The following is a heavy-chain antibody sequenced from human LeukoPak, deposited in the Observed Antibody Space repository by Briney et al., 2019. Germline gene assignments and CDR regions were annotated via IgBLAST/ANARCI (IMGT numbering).Heavy chain of an antibody. J-gene: IGHJ6*02. CDR1: GSTVSSNY. CDR3: ARNSLDYGDQAHYYYYGMDV. CDR2: IYSGGST. Sequence: GGSLRLSCAASGSTVSSNYMSWVRQAPGKGLEWVSVIYSGGSTYYADSVKGRFTISRDNSKNTLYLQMNSLRAEDTAVYYCARNSLDYGDQAHYYYYGMDVWGQGTTVTVSS. D-gene: IGHD4-17*01. V-gene: IGHV3-66*01.